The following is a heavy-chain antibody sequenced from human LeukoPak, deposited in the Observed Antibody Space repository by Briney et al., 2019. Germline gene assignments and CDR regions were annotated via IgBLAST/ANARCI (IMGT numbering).Heavy chain of an antibody. CDR2: INPSGGSR. CDR3: ARDRELTGYSSGIMAY. Sequence: ASVTVSRKASGYTFTSYYMHLVRLAPGPGLEWMGIINPSGGSRSYAQKFQGRLTMTRDMSTSTVYMELSSLRSEDTAVYYCARDRELTGYSSGIMAYWGQGTLVTVSS. CDR1: GYTFTSYY. V-gene: IGHV1-46*01. D-gene: IGHD6-19*01. J-gene: IGHJ4*02.